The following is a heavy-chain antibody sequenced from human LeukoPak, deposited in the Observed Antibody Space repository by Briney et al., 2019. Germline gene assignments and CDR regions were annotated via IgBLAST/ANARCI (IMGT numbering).Heavy chain of an antibody. Sequence: PSETLSLTCAVSGGSISSSNWWSWVRQPPGKGLEWIGEIYHSGSTNYNPSLKSRFTISVDKSKNQFSLKLSSVTAADTAVYYCARDEAQMRGTGTTGNYKVSLYYYYYGMDVWGQGTTVTVSS. V-gene: IGHV4-4*02. CDR3: ARDEAQMRGTGTTGNYKVSLYYYYYGMDV. D-gene: IGHD4-17*01. J-gene: IGHJ6*02. CDR2: IYHSGST. CDR1: GGSISSSNW.